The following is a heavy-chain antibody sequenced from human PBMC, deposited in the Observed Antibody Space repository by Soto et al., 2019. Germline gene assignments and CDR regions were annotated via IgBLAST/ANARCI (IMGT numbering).Heavy chain of an antibody. D-gene: IGHD4-17*01. Sequence: QITLKESGPTLVKPTQTLTLTCTFSGFSLSTSGVGVGWIRQPPGKALEWLAVIYWDDDKRYSPSLKSRLTITKDTSKNQMVLTITNMDPVDTATYYCAHRGDDYCDYSLAFMDVWGKGTTVTVSS. CDR2: IYWDDDK. CDR1: GFSLSTSGVG. CDR3: AHRGDDYCDYSLAFMDV. J-gene: IGHJ6*04. V-gene: IGHV2-5*02.